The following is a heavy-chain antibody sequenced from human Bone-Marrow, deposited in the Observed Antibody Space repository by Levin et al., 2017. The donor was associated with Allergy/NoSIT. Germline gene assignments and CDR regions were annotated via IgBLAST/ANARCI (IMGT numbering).Heavy chain of an antibody. CDR1: GGSISSTNW. CDR2: IYHSGST. J-gene: IGHJ3*02. D-gene: IGHD4-17*01. V-gene: IGHV4-4*02. CDR3: ARDRGYGAGAFDI. Sequence: GSLRLSCAVSGGSISSTNWWSWVRQPPGKGLEWIGEIYHSGSTNYNPSLKSRVTISLDKSKNQFSLNLRSVTAADTAVYYCARDRGYGAGAFDIWGQGTMVTVSS.